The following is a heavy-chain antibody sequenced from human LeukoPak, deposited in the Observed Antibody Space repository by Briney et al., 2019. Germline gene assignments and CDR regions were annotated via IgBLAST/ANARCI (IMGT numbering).Heavy chain of an antibody. J-gene: IGHJ4*02. CDR1: GFTFSSYN. D-gene: IGHD2-8*02. CDR2: IFPGGGEI. CDR3: ATYRQVLLPFES. Sequence: PGGSLRLSCVVSGFTFSSYNFNWVRQAPGKGLEWVSSIFPGGGEIHYADSVRGRFTISRDNSKSTLSLQMNSLRAEDTAIYYCATYRQVLLPFESWGQGTLVTVSS. V-gene: IGHV3-23*01.